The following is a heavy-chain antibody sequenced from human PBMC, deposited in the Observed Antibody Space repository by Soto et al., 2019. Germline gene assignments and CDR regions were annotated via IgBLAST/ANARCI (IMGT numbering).Heavy chain of an antibody. CDR1: GGTFSSYA. CDR2: IIPIFGTA. J-gene: IGHJ4*02. CDR3: AKGPRYDSKETLGY. V-gene: IGHV1-69*13. D-gene: IGHD3-22*01. Sequence: GASVEVSCKASGGTFSSYAISWVRQAPGQGLEWMGGIIPIFGTANYAQKFQGRVTITADESTSTAYMELSSLRSEDTAVYYCAKGPRYDSKETLGYWGQGTLVTVSS.